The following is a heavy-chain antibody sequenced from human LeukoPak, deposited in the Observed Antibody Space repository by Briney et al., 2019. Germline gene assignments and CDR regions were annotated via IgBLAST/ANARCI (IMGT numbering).Heavy chain of an antibody. Sequence: GASVKVSCKAAGHSVISYVIARVRQAPGQWLEWLGCSSAYNGNIDYAQKLQGRVTLTTDTSTSTAYMEVRSLRSDDTAVYYCASMSGYYPSYYFDYWGQGTLVTVSS. D-gene: IGHD3-3*01. J-gene: IGHJ4*02. V-gene: IGHV1-18*01. CDR1: GHSVISYV. CDR3: ASMSGYYPSYYFDY. CDR2: SSAYNGNI.